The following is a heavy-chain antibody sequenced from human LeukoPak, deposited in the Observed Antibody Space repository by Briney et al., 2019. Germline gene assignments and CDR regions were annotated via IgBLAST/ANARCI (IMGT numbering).Heavy chain of an antibody. J-gene: IGHJ5*02. CDR2: INLRGST. D-gene: IGHD2-2*01. CDR1: GGSFSDYY. V-gene: IGHV4-34*01. Sequence: PSGTLSLTCAVYGGSFSDYYWNWIRQSTGKGLEWIGEINLRGSTTYNPSLKSRVTISVDTSKNQFSLRLSSVTAADTAVYYCAREVDAAAAYNWFDPWGQGTLVTVSS. CDR3: AREVDAAAAYNWFDP.